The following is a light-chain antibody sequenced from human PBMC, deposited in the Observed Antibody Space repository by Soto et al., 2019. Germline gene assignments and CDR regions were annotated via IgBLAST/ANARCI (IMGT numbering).Light chain of an antibody. V-gene: IGKV3-11*01. J-gene: IGKJ1*01. CDR3: QERTGWPPWT. CDR1: QSVSSY. CDR2: DAS. Sequence: DIVLTKSPATLSLSPGERAIFSCRVSQSVSSYLAWYQQKPGQAPRLLIYDASSRATGIPDRFSGSGSGTDFTLTISRLEPEDFAVYYCQERTGWPPWTFGQGTKVDIK.